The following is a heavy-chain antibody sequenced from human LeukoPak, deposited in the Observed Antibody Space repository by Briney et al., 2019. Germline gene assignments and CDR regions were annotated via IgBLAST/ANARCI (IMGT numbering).Heavy chain of an antibody. CDR3: AKTRGTNHYYYGMDV. V-gene: IGHV3-23*01. J-gene: IGHJ6*02. CDR2: ISGSGGST. Sequence: GGSLRLSSAASGFTFSSYAMSWVRQAPGKGLEWVSAISGSGGSTYYADSVKGRFTISRDNSKNTLYLQMNSLRAEDTAVYYCAKTRGTNHYYYGMDVWGQGTTVTVSS. D-gene: IGHD1/OR15-1a*01. CDR1: GFTFSSYA.